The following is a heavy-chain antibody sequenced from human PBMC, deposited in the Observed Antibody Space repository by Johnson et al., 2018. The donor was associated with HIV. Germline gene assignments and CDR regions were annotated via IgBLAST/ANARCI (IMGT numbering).Heavy chain of an antibody. CDR1: GFTFINYW. Sequence: VQLVESGGGLVQPGGSLRLSCAASGFTFINYWMHWVRQAPGKGLVLVSRMNGDGKCTTYADSVKGRFTISRDNAKNSLYLQMNSLRAGDTAVYYCARAIAAAGAFDIWGQGTMVTVSS. CDR3: ARAIAAAGAFDI. D-gene: IGHD6-13*01. J-gene: IGHJ3*02. V-gene: IGHV3-74*02. CDR2: MNGDGKCT.